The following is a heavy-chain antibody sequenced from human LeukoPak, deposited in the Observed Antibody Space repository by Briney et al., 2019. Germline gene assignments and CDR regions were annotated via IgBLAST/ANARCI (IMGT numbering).Heavy chain of an antibody. J-gene: IGHJ3*02. CDR2: IGSSGSVI. V-gene: IGHV3-48*03. CDR1: GFTFSNYE. Sequence: GGPLRLSCAASGFTFSNYEMNWVRQAPGKGLEWVSYIGSSGSVIYYTDSVKGRFTISRDNAKNSLYLQMNSLRVEETAIYYCARGTDSGTSTRGGAFEIWGQGTMVTVSS. CDR3: ARGTDSGTSTRGGAFEI. D-gene: IGHD1-26*01.